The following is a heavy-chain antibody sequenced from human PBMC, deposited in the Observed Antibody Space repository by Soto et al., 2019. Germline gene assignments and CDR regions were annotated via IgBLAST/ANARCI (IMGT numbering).Heavy chain of an antibody. J-gene: IGHJ5*02. Sequence: SVKVSCKASGGTFSSYTISWVRQAPGQGLEWMGRIIPILGIANYAQKFQGRVTITADKSKNQFSLKVSSVTAADTAVYYCARVYDFWSGYNWFDPWGQGSRVTVSS. CDR2: IIPILGIA. V-gene: IGHV1-69*02. D-gene: IGHD3-3*01. CDR1: GGTFSSYT. CDR3: ARVYDFWSGYNWFDP.